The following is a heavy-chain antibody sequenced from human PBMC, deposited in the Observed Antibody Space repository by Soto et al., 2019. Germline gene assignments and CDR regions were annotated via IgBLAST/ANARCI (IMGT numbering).Heavy chain of an antibody. CDR2: INPSGGST. CDR3: ARPPYPGCINAVCYPLDY. Sequence: ASVKVSCKASGYTVTSYYMHWVRQAPGQGLEWMGIINPSGGSTSYAQKFQGRVTMTRDTSTSTVYMELNSLRSEDTAVYYCARPPYPGCINAVCYPLDYWGQGTLVTVSS. CDR1: GYTVTSYY. V-gene: IGHV1-46*01. J-gene: IGHJ4*02. D-gene: IGHD2-8*01.